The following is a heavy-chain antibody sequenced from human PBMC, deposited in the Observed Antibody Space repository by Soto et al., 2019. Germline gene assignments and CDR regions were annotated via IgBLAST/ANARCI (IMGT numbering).Heavy chain of an antibody. V-gene: IGHV3-30-3*02. CDR1: GFTFNTYP. CDR3: AKSTNSWFGEFFGFDV. Sequence: GGSLRLSCTASGFTFNTYPMHWVRQAAGKGLEWVAVNSYDGSNEYYADSMKGRFITSRDNSKNTLYLQMNSLRTEDTAVYYCAKSTNSWFGEFFGFDVWGQGTKVTVSS. CDR2: NSYDGSNE. J-gene: IGHJ3*01. D-gene: IGHD3-10*01.